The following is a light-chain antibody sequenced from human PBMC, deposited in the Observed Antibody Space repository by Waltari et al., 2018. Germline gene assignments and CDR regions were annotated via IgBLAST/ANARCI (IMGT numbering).Light chain of an antibody. Sequence: QAVLTQSPSLSASPGTSARLTCTLRSGFTVGTFIISWFQQTPGSPPQYLLRYKSDSDKHHGSGVPSRFSGSKDASANAAILLISGLQSEDEADYFCLMWYNNAWIFGGGTKLTVL. V-gene: IGLV5-45*01. CDR3: LMWYNNAWI. J-gene: IGLJ2*01. CDR2: YKSDSDK. CDR1: SGFTVGTFI.